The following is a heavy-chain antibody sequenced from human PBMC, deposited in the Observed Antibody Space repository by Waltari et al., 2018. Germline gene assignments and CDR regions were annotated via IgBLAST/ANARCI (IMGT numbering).Heavy chain of an antibody. V-gene: IGHV7-4-1*02. D-gene: IGHD2-2*01. CDR2: INTNSGNP. CDR1: GYTFTSYA. J-gene: IGHJ5*02. Sequence: QVQLVQSGSELKKPGASVKVSCKASGYTFTSYAINWLRRAPGQGLELMGWINTNSGNPTYVQGFTGRFVFSWDTSVSTAYLQMSSLKAEDTAVYYCVREVVPTSTIVVNWFDPWGQGTLVTVSS. CDR3: VREVVPTSTIVVNWFDP.